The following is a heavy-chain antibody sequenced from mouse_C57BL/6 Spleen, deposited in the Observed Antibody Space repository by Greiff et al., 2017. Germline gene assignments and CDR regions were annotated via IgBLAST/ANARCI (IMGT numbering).Heavy chain of an antibody. V-gene: IGHV1-62-3*01. CDR1: GYTFTSYW. CDR3: ARPDYYGSSYLWYFDV. J-gene: IGHJ1*03. D-gene: IGHD1-1*01. Sequence: QVQLQQPGAELVKPGASVKLSCKASGYTFTSYWMHWVKQRPGRGLEWIGRIDPNSGGTKYNEKFKSKGPLTVDKPSSKAYMQLSILTSEDSAVYFCARPDYYGSSYLWYFDVWGTGTTVTVSS. CDR2: IDPNSGGT.